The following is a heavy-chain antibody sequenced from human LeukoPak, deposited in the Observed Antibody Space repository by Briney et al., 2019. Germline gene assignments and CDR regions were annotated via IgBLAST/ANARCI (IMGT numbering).Heavy chain of an antibody. CDR3: ARDPSGYFDY. D-gene: IGHD3-3*01. V-gene: IGHV4-31*03. CDR1: GGSISSGGYY. Sequence: SETLSLTCTVSGGSISSGGYYWSRIRLHPGKGLEWIGYIYYSGSTYYNPSLKSRVTISVDTSKNQFSLKLSSVTAADTAVYYCARDPSGYFDYWGQGTLVTVSS. CDR2: IYYSGST. J-gene: IGHJ4*02.